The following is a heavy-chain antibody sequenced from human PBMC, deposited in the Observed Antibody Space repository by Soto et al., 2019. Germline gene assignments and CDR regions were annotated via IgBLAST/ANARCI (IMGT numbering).Heavy chain of an antibody. V-gene: IGHV4-30-2*01. CDR2: IYHSGST. Sequence: QLQLQESGSGLVKPSQTLSLTCAVSGGSISSGGYSWSWIRQPPGKGLEWIGYIYHSGSTYYNPALQSLPTLRVYELSIKISLNLSSVTAPNPPQFYCSTGPPSRYWGQGTPFSASS. J-gene: IGHJ4*02. CDR1: GGSISSGGYS. CDR3: STGPPSRY.